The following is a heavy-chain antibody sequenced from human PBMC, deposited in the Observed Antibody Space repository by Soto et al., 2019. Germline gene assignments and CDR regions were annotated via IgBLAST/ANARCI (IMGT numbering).Heavy chain of an antibody. V-gene: IGHV2-26*01. J-gene: IGHJ6*03. CDR3: ARFLCGRSVAGGYFYMDV. CDR1: GFSLSNGKVG. CDR2: IFSNDEK. Sequence: SGPTLVNPTETLTLTCTVSGFSLSNGKVGVSWIRQPPGKALEWLAHIFSNDEKSYRTSLKSRLTISEDTSKSQVVLTMTNVDPVDTATYYCARFLCGRSVAGGYFYMDVWGKGTTVTVSS. D-gene: IGHD6-19*01.